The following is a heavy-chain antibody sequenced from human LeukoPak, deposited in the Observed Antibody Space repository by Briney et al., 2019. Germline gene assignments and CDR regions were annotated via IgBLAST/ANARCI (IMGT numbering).Heavy chain of an antibody. J-gene: IGHJ4*02. CDR3: ARNWGPSAATPYYFDY. CDR1: GGSVSIGNYY. Sequence: SETLSLTCIVSGGSVSIGNYYWSWIRQPAGKGLEWIGRIYTTGSTNYNPSLKSRVTISVDTSKNQFSLNLSSVTAADTAVYYCARNWGPSAATPYYFDYWGQGTPVTVSS. CDR2: IYTTGST. V-gene: IGHV4-61*02. D-gene: IGHD6-13*01.